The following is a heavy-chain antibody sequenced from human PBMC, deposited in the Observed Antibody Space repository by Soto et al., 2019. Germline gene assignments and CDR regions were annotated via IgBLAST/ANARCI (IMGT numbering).Heavy chain of an antibody. D-gene: IGHD6-25*01. CDR1: GYTFTSNL. CDR2: INAGNGNT. J-gene: IGHJ3*02. CDR3: AKRGSGNAFDI. V-gene: IGHV1-3*01. Sequence: ASVKVSCKASGYTFTSNLMHWVRQAPGQRLEWMGWINAGNGNTKYSQKFQDRVIISRDTSASTAYMELSSLRSEDTAVYYCAKRGSGNAFDICGQGSTVTVSS.